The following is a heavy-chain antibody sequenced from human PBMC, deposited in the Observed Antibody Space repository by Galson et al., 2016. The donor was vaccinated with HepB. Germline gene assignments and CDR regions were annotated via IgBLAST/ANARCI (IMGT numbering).Heavy chain of an antibody. V-gene: IGHV3-30-3*01. J-gene: IGHJ6*02. CDR1: GFTFSTYA. CDR3: ARGTMVRGALYDYNPMDV. CDR2: ISYDGSNK. D-gene: IGHD3-10*01. Sequence: SLRLSCAASGFTFSTYAIHWVRQAPGKGLEWVAVISYDGSNKYYVDSVKGRFTLSGDNSKNTLYMQMNSLRTEDTAVYHCARGTMVRGALYDYNPMDVWGQGTTVTVSS.